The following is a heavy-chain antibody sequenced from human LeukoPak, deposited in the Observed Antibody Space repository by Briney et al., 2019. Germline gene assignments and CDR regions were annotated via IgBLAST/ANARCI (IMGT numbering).Heavy chain of an antibody. J-gene: IGHJ6*03. Sequence: SVKVSCKASGGTFSSYAISWVRQAPGQGLEWMGGIIPIFGTANYAQKFQGRVTITADESTSTAYMELSSLRSEDTAVYYCARGRVGWELLRTRDYYYYMDVWGKGTTVTVSS. V-gene: IGHV1-69*13. CDR1: GGTFSSYA. CDR2: IIPIFGTA. D-gene: IGHD1-26*01. CDR3: ARGRVGWELLRTRDYYYYMDV.